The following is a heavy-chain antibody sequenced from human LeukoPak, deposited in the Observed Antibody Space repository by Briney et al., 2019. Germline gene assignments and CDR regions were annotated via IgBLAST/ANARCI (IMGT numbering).Heavy chain of an antibody. V-gene: IGHV4-34*01. J-gene: IGHJ4*02. CDR1: GGSFSGYY. Sequence: SETLSLTCAVYGGSFSGYYWSWIRQPPGKVLEWIGEINHSGSTNYNPSLKSRVTISVDTSKNQFSLKLSSVTAADTAVYYCARLSYSSTSFDYWGQGTLVTVSS. CDR2: INHSGST. CDR3: ARLSYSSTSFDY. D-gene: IGHD6-13*01.